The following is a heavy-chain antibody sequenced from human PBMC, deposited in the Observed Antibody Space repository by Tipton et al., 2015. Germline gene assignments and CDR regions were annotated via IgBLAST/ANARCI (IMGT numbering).Heavy chain of an antibody. Sequence: LRLSCAVSGGSISSESYFWSWIRQHPGKGLEWIGYVFYSGNTYYSQSLQSRVTISVDTSKNQFSLKLRSMSAADTAVYYCARGDSGNYYDSTGDYFPNWFDPWGQGTLVTVSS. CDR2: VFYSGNT. V-gene: IGHV4-31*02. D-gene: IGHD3-22*01. J-gene: IGHJ5*02. CDR1: GGSISSESYF. CDR3: ARGDSGNYYDSTGDYFPNWFDP.